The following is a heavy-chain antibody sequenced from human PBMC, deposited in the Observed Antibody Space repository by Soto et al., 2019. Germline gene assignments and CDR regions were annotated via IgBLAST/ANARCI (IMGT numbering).Heavy chain of an antibody. CDR3: ARMVRGSNIDYYHYMDV. J-gene: IGHJ6*03. Sequence: QVQLVQSGAEVKKPGASVKVSCKASGYTFTSHGISWVRQAPGQGLEWMGWISAYNGDTNYAQKHQGRVTVTTDTSTSTAYMELSSLRSEDTAVYYCARMVRGSNIDYYHYMDVWGKGTTVTVSS. V-gene: IGHV1-18*01. CDR1: GYTFTSHG. D-gene: IGHD3-10*01. CDR2: ISAYNGDT.